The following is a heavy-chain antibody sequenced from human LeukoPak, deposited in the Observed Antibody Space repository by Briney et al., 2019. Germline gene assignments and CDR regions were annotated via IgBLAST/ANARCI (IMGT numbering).Heavy chain of an antibody. CDR1: GFTFSSYW. J-gene: IGHJ4*02. V-gene: IGHV3-7*01. CDR3: ARESAATTSLVDFDY. D-gene: IGHD1-7*01. CDR2: IRQDGSQK. Sequence: PGGSLRLSCATSGFTFSSYWMTWVRQTPGKGLEWVATIRQDGSQKYYVDSVKGRSTISRDNAKNSLYLQMNSLRVEDTAVYYCARESAATTSLVDFDYWGQGTLVTVSS.